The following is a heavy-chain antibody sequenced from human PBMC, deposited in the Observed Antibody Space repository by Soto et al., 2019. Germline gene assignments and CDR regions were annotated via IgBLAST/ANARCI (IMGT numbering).Heavy chain of an antibody. CDR2: ISGSGIST. D-gene: IGHD4-4*01. J-gene: IGHJ6*02. CDR1: GFTSSTYP. Sequence: PGGSLRLSCAASGFTSSTYPMSWVRQAPGKGLEWVSGISGSGISTYYTDSVKGRFTISRDNSKNTVFLQMNSLRDEDTAVYYCVKPPVITASYYYYDMDVWGQGTTVTVSS. V-gene: IGHV3-23*01. CDR3: VKPPVITASYYYYDMDV.